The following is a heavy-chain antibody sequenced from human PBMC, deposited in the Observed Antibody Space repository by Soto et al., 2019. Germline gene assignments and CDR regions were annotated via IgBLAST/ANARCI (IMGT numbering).Heavy chain of an antibody. V-gene: IGHV3-30*18. CDR1: GFTFSSYG. D-gene: IGHD2-2*01. J-gene: IGHJ4*02. CDR3: AKEARYCSRTSCYQFDY. CDR2: ISYDGSNK. Sequence: GGSLRLSCAASGFTFSSYGMHWVRQAPGKGLEWVALISYDGSNKYYADSVKGRFTISRDNSKNTLYLQMNSLRVEDTAVYYCAKEARYCSRTSCYQFDYWGQGTLVTVSS.